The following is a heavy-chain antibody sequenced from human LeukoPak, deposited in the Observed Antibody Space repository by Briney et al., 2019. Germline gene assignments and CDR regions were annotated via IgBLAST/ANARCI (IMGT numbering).Heavy chain of an antibody. Sequence: GGSLRLSCAASGFTFSSYSMNWVRQAPGKGLEWVSSISSSSSYIYYADSVKGRFTISRDNAKNSLYLQMNSLRAEDTAVYYCARVPDSKYYFDYWGQGTLVTVSS. V-gene: IGHV3-21*01. J-gene: IGHJ4*02. CDR1: GFTFSSYS. D-gene: IGHD6-13*01. CDR2: ISSSSSYI. CDR3: ARVPDSKYYFDY.